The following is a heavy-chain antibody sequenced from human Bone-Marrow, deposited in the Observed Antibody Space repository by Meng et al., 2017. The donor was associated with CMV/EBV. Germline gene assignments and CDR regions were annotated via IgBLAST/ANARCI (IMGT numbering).Heavy chain of an antibody. J-gene: IGHJ6*02. Sequence: GESLKISCVGSGFTFDTYWMSWVRQAPGKGLEWVSYISSSGSTIYYADSVKGRFTISRDNAKNSLYLQMNSLRAEDTAVYYCARLIGYCSSTSCYHYYGMDVWGQGTTVTVYS. CDR1: GFTFDTYW. CDR3: ARLIGYCSSTSCYHYYGMDV. CDR2: ISSSGSTI. D-gene: IGHD2-2*01. V-gene: IGHV3-48*04.